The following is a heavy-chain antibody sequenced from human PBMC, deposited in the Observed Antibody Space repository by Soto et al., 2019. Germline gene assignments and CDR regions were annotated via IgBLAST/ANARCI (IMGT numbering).Heavy chain of an antibody. J-gene: IGHJ4*02. CDR3: ASYGDYVDY. CDR2: IYYSGST. CDR1: GGSISSYY. V-gene: IGHV4-59*01. Sequence: SETLSLTCTVSGGSISSYYWSWIRQPPGKGLEWIGYIYYSGSTNYNPSLKSRVTISVDTSKNQFSLKLSSVTAADTAVYYCASYGDYVDYWGQGTLATVSS. D-gene: IGHD4-17*01.